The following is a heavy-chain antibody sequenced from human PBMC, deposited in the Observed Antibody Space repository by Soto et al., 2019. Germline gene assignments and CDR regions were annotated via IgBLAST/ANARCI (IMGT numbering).Heavy chain of an antibody. J-gene: IGHJ6*02. Sequence: GESLKISCKGSGYSFIDYWIGWVRQVPGKGLEWMGVIYPGDSDTRYSPSFQGQVTISADKSINTAYLQWSSLKASDTAMYYCARRSTYDYYQPLLLGLGNHYYYYYGMDVWGQGTTVTVSS. V-gene: IGHV5-51*01. CDR1: GYSFIDYW. D-gene: IGHD5-12*01. CDR3: ARRSTYDYYQPLLLGLGNHYYYYYGMDV. CDR2: IYPGDSDT.